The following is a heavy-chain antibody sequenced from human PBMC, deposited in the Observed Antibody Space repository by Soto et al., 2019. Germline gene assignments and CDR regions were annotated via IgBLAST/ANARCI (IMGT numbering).Heavy chain of an antibody. CDR1: GVSISSYY. CDR2: INHSGST. V-gene: IGHV4-59*12. Sequence: SETLSLTCTVSGVSISSYYWSWIRQPPGKGLEWIGDINHSGSTNYNPSLKSRVTISVDTSKNQFSLKLSSVTAADTAVYYCARPHGVRRYFDWLLSDVWGKGTTVTVSS. D-gene: IGHD3-9*01. CDR3: ARPHGVRRYFDWLLSDV. J-gene: IGHJ6*04.